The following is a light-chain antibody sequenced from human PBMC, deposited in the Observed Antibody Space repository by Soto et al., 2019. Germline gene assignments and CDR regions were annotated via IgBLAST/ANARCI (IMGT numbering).Light chain of an antibody. V-gene: IGKV3-20*01. CDR2: GAS. Sequence: EIVLTQSPGTLSLSPGERATLSRRAIQSVSSSYLAWYQQKPGQAPRLLIYGASSRATGIPDRFSGSGSGTDFTLTISRLEPEDFAVYYCQQYGSSLLWTFGQGTKVDNK. CDR3: QQYGSSLLWT. CDR1: QSVSSSY. J-gene: IGKJ1*01.